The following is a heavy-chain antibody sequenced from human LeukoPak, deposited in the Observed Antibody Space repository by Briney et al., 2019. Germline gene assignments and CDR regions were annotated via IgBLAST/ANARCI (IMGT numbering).Heavy chain of an antibody. Sequence: GSLRLSCAASGFTFSSYWMHWVRQAPGKGLVWVSRINSDGSSTSYADSVKGRFTISRDNAKNTLYLQMNSLRAEDTAVYYCARGVTIFGVVIKFYNWFDPWGQGTLVTVSS. CDR3: ARGVTIFGVVIKFYNWFDP. CDR1: GFTFSSYW. V-gene: IGHV3-74*01. D-gene: IGHD3-3*01. J-gene: IGHJ5*02. CDR2: INSDGSST.